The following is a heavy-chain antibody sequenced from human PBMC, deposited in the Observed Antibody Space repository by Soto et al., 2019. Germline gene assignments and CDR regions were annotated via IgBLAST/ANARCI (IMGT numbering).Heavy chain of an antibody. J-gene: IGHJ4*02. Sequence: EVQLVESGGGLVKPGGSLRLSCAASGFTFSSYSMNWVRQAPGKGLEWVSSISSSSSYIYYADSVKGRFTITRDIAKNALYLQMNSLSAEDTAVYYCARDIQFNFDYWGQGTLVTGSS. CDR3: ARDIQFNFDY. CDR1: GFTFSSYS. CDR2: ISSSSSYI. V-gene: IGHV3-21*01. D-gene: IGHD1-1*01.